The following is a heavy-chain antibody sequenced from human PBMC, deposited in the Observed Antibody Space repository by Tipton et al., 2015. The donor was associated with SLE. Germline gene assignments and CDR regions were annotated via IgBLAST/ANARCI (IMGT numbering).Heavy chain of an antibody. Sequence: TLSLTCTVSGYSISSGYYWGWIRQPPGKGLEWIGYIYTSGSTNYNPSLKSRVTISVDTSKNQFSLKLSSVTAADTAVYYCARASGYSSSWYDYWGQGTLVTVSS. CDR3: ARASGYSSSWYDY. CDR2: IYTSGST. J-gene: IGHJ4*02. D-gene: IGHD6-13*01. V-gene: IGHV4-38-2*02. CDR1: GYSISSGYY.